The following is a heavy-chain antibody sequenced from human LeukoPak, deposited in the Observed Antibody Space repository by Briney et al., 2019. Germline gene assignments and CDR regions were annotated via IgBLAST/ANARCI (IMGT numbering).Heavy chain of an antibody. J-gene: IGHJ4*02. D-gene: IGHD3-9*01. V-gene: IGHV1-46*01. CDR2: INPSGGST. Sequence: ASVKVSCKASGYTFTSYYMHWVRQPPGQGLEWMGIINPSGGSTSYAQKFQGRVTMTRDTSTSTVYMELSSLRTEATAVYYRALQTGYRVFDYWGQGTLVTVSS. CDR3: ALQTGYRVFDY. CDR1: GYTFTSYY.